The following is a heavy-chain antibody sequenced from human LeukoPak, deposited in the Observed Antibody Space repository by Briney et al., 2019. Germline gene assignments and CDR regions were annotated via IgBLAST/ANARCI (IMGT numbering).Heavy chain of an antibody. J-gene: IGHJ3*02. D-gene: IGHD6-13*01. CDR3: ARDTSPSIAAVGHDALDI. V-gene: IGHV3-30-3*01. CDR1: GFTFSSYA. CDR2: ISYDGSNK. Sequence: GGSLRLSCAASGFTFSSYAMHWVRQAPGKGLEWVAVISYDGSNKYYADSVKGRFTISRDNSKNTLYLQMNSLRAEDTAVYYCARDTSPSIAAVGHDALDIWGQGTMVTVSP.